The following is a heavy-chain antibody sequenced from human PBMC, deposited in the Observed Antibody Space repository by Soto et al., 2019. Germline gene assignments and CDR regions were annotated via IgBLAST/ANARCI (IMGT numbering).Heavy chain of an antibody. CDR1: GGSISSGGYS. CDR2: IYHSGST. D-gene: IGHD2-21*02. V-gene: IGHV4-30-2*01. J-gene: IGHJ4*02. CDR3: ARGPDCGGDCYSYYLDS. Sequence: QLQLQESGSGLVKPSQTLSLTCAVSGGSISSGGYSWGWIRQPPGKGLEWIGYIYHSGSTYYTPSLMIRGTISLDRSKNQSSLKLSSVPAADTAVYYCARGPDCGGDCYSYYLDSWGQGTLVTVSS.